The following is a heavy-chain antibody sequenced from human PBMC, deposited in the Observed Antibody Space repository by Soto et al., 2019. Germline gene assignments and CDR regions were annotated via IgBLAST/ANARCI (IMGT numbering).Heavy chain of an antibody. CDR2: IIPIFGTA. Sequence: SVKVSCKASGGTFSSYAISWVRQAPGQGLEWMGGIIPIFGTANYAQKFQGRATITPDESTSTAYMELSSPRSEDTAVDYCAEKAGSSGWSYFDWGGQGTLVTVSS. D-gene: IGHD6-19*01. CDR1: GGTFSSYA. CDR3: AEKAGSSGWSYFDW. V-gene: IGHV1-69*13. J-gene: IGHJ4*02.